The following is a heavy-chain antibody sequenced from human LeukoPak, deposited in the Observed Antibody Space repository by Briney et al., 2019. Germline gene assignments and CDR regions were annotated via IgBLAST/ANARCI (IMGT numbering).Heavy chain of an antibody. D-gene: IGHD3-22*01. CDR2: ISSSGSTI. CDR1: GFTFSSCE. V-gene: IGHV3-48*03. Sequence: PGGSLRLSCAASGFTFSSCEMNWVRQAPGKGLEWVSYISSSGSTIYYADSVKGRFTISRDNAKNSLYLQMNSLRAEDTAVYYCARDAVWYYYDSSGYDHFDYWGQETLVTVSS. CDR3: ARDAVWYYYDSSGYDHFDY. J-gene: IGHJ4*02.